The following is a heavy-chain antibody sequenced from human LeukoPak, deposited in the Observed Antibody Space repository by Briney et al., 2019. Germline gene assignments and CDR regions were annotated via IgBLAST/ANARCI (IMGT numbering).Heavy chain of an antibody. D-gene: IGHD3-22*01. CDR2: ISGSGGST. V-gene: IGHV3-23*01. J-gene: IGHJ5*02. CDR1: GFTFSSYG. CDR3: ARQYIRLLGGNWFDP. Sequence: GGSLRLSCAASGFTFSSYGMSWVRQAPGKGLEWVSAISGSGGSTYYADSVKGRFTISRDNSKNTLYLQMNSLRAEDTAVYYCARQYIRLLGGNWFDPWGQGTLVTVSS.